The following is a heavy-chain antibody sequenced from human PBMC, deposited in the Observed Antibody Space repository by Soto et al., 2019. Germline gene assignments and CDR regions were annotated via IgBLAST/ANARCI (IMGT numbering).Heavy chain of an antibody. J-gene: IGHJ3*02. CDR1: GFIFSSYW. Sequence: GGSLRLSCAASGFIFSSYWMHWVRQAPGKGLVWVSHINSDGSSTNYADSVKGRFTISRDNAKNTLYLQMNSLRAEDTAVYFCSGDPTYTSAWYSDAFDIWGQGTMVTVSS. D-gene: IGHD6-19*01. CDR2: INSDGSST. V-gene: IGHV3-74*01. CDR3: SGDPTYTSAWYSDAFDI.